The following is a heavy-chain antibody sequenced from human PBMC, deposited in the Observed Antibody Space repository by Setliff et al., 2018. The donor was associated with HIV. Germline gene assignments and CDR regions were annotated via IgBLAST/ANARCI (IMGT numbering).Heavy chain of an antibody. CDR1: EFTFSTYP. CDR3: ARELPGPPGALDI. J-gene: IGHJ3*02. D-gene: IGHD7-27*01. CDR2: SNSDGSST. V-gene: IGHV3-74*01. Sequence: PGGSLRLSCTASEFTFSTYPMSWVRQAPGKGLVWVSHSNSDGSSTTYADSVKGRFTISRDNAKNTLYLQMNSLRAEDTAVYFCARELPGPPGALDIWGHGTMVTVS.